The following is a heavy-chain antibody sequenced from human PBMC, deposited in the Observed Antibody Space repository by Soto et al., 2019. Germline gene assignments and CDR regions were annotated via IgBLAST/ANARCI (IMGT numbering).Heavy chain of an antibody. CDR2: IKQDGSER. CDR1: GFTFSSYW. D-gene: IGHD3-22*01. J-gene: IGHJ6*02. V-gene: IGHV3-7*04. Sequence: GSLRLSCAASGFTFSSYWMSWVRQAPGKGLEWVANIKQDGSERYYVDSVKGRFTISRDNAKNSLYLQMNSLRAEDTAVYYCARFYYDSSGYLPSPYYYYYGMDVWGQGTTVTVSS. CDR3: ARFYYDSSGYLPSPYYYYYGMDV.